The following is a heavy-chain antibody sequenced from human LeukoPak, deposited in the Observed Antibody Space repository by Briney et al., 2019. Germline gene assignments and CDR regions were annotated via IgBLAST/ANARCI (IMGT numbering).Heavy chain of an antibody. CDR2: IRSKANSYAT. CDR3: FRIDYGDYVSSKEY. D-gene: IGHD4-17*01. J-gene: IGHJ4*02. CDR1: RFTFSSYA. Sequence: GGSLRLSCAASRFTFSSYAMHWVRQASGKGLEWVGRIRSKANSYATAYAASVKGRFTISRDDSKNTAYLQMISLKTEDTAVYYCFRIDYGDYVSSKEYWGQGTLVTVSS. V-gene: IGHV3-73*01.